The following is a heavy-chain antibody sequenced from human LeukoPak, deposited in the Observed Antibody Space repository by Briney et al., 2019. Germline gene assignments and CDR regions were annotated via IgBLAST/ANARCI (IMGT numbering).Heavy chain of an antibody. CDR1: GYSFTNSW. CDR2: IYPGDSDT. J-gene: IGHJ3*02. Sequence: GESLKTSYQGSGYSFTNSWIGWVRQLPGKGLEWMGIIYPGDSDTTYSPSFQGQVTISADKSISTAYLQWSSLKASDTAMYYCASAGDTSDYFYFSAFDIWGQGTMVTVSS. V-gene: IGHV5-51*01. CDR3: ASAGDTSDYFYFSAFDI. D-gene: IGHD3-22*01.